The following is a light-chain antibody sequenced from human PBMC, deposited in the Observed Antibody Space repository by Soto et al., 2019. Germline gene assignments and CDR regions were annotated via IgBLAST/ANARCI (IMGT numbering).Light chain of an antibody. CDR1: SSDVGGYNY. V-gene: IGLV2-11*01. J-gene: IGLJ2*01. CDR2: DVS. CDR3: CTYAGSYV. Sequence: QSALTQPGSVSGSPGQSITISCTGTSSDVGGYNYVSWYQQHPGKAPKLMIYDVSKRPSGVPDRFSGSKSGNTASLTISGLQAEDEADYYCCTYAGSYVFGGGTKVTVL.